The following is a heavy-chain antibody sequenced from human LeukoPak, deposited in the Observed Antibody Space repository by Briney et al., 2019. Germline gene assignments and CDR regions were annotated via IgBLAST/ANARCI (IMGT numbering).Heavy chain of an antibody. Sequence: PGGSLRLSCAASGFKFSDHYIDWVRQAPGKGLGWVGRSRNKASSYTTEYAASVEGRFTISRDVSESSLYLQMNSLRTEDTAVYYCGRIAINANRGMDVWGQGTTVTVSS. V-gene: IGHV3-72*01. CDR1: GFKFSDHY. D-gene: IGHD1/OR15-1a*01. CDR3: GRIAINANRGMDV. J-gene: IGHJ6*02. CDR2: SRNKASSYTT.